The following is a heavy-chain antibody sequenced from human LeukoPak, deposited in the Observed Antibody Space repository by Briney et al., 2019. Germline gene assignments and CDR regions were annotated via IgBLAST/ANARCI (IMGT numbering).Heavy chain of an antibody. Sequence: GGSLRLSCAASGFTFSSYGMHWVRQAPGKGLEWVALIWFDGTNKYYADSVKGRFTISRDNSNNTLYLQMNSLRVEDTAVYYCARQTTVATDCWGQGTLVTVSS. CDR2: IWFDGTNK. J-gene: IGHJ4*02. V-gene: IGHV3-33*01. CDR3: ARQTTVATDC. CDR1: GFTFSSYG. D-gene: IGHD4-23*01.